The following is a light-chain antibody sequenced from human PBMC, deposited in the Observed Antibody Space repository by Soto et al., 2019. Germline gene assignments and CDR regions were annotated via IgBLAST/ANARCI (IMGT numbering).Light chain of an antibody. V-gene: IGLV2-23*02. CDR2: EVN. CDR1: SSNVGSYKL. CDR3: CSSGGSPTYV. J-gene: IGLJ1*01. Sequence: QSALTQPASVSGSPGQSITISCTGTSSNVGSYKLVSWYQQHPGKAPKLMICEVNKRPSGVSNRFSGSKSGNTASLTISGLKVEDEADYYCCSSGGSPTYVFGTGTKVNVL.